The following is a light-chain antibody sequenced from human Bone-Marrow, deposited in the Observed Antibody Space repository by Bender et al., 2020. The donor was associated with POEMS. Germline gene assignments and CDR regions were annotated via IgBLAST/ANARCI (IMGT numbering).Light chain of an antibody. CDR1: SSDIGGYNY. V-gene: IGLV2-8*01. Sequence: QSALTQPASVSGSPGQSITISCTGTSSDIGGYNYVSWYQQHPGKAPKLIIYDVSDRPSGVPDRFSGSKSGNTASRTVSGLQAEDEADYYCSSYAGSNNLVFGGGTKLTVL. CDR3: SSYAGSNNLV. J-gene: IGLJ2*01. CDR2: DVS.